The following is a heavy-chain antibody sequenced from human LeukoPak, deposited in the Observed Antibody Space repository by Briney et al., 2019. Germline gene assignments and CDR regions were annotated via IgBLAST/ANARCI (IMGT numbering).Heavy chain of an antibody. Sequence: ASVEVSCKASGYTFTGYYIHWVRQAPRQGLEWMGRINPISGGTNYAQKFQGRVSMTTDTSINTAYMELNRLTYDDTAVYYCARLERLMSSDHFWGQGTPVTVSS. D-gene: IGHD2-8*01. CDR3: ARLERLMSSDHF. V-gene: IGHV1-2*06. CDR2: INPISGGT. J-gene: IGHJ4*02. CDR1: GYTFTGYY.